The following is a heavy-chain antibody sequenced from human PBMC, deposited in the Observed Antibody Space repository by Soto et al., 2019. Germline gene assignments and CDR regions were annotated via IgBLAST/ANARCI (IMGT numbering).Heavy chain of an antibody. J-gene: IGHJ6*03. CDR2: IKKGGTNT. D-gene: IGHD3-10*01. CDR1: GFSFITYY. Sequence: GGSLRLSCAASGFSFITYYMSWVRQAPGKGLEWVSNIKKGGTNTYYADSVKGRFTISGDNAKNSLYLQMNSLRAEDTAVYYCAAMVRGVIGLSAMDVWGKGTTVTVSS. V-gene: IGHV3-7*01. CDR3: AAMVRGVIGLSAMDV.